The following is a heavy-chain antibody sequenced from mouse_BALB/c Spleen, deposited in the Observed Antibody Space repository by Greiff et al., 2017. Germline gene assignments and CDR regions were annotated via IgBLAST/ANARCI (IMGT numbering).Heavy chain of an antibody. CDR2: IYPGNSDT. V-gene: IGHV1-5*01. CDR1: GYTFTSYW. J-gene: IGHJ3*01. Sequence: EVQLQQSGTVLARPGASVKMSCKASGYTFTSYWMHWVKQRPGQGLEWIGAIYPGNSDTSYNQKFKGKAKLTAVTSTSTAYMELSSLTNEDSAVYYCTRVSTTAPAWFAYWGQGTLVTVSA. D-gene: IGHD1-2*01. CDR3: TRVSTTAPAWFAY.